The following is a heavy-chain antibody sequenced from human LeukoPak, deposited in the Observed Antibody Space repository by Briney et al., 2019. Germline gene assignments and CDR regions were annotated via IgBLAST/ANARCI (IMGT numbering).Heavy chain of an antibody. CDR1: AFTFSRFW. V-gene: IGHV3-74*01. CDR3: ARVGFLIDFDY. J-gene: IGHJ4*02. CDR2: INSDGSGT. D-gene: IGHD3-3*01. Sequence: HPGGSLRLSCAASAFTFSRFWMHWVRQAPGKGLVWVSRINSDGSGTGYADSVRGRFTISRDNAKNTLYLQMNSLRVEDTAVYYCARVGFLIDFDYWGQGALVSVSS.